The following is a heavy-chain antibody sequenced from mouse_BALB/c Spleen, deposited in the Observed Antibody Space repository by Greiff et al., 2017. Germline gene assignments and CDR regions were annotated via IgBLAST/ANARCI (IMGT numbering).Heavy chain of an antibody. CDR3: ARNVYYYGSSHLDY. V-gene: IGHV1S29*02. CDR2: IYPYNGGT. CDR1: GYTFTDYN. D-gene: IGHD1-1*01. Sequence: VQLKQSGPELVKPGASVKISCKASGYTFTDYNMHWVKQSHGKSLEWIGYIYPYNGGTGYNQKFKSKATLTVDNSSSTAYMELRSLTSEDSAVYYCARNVYYYGSSHLDYWGQGTTLTVSS. J-gene: IGHJ2*01.